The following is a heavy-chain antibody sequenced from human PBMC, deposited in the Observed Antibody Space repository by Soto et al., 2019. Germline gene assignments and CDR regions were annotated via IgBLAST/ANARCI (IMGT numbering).Heavy chain of an antibody. CDR3: ARVFGFGGMDV. V-gene: IGHV4-31*03. J-gene: IGHJ6*02. CDR2: IYYSGST. D-gene: IGHD3-10*01. Sequence: QVQLQESGPGLVKPSQTLSLTCTVSGGSISSGGYYWSWIRQHPGKGLEWIGYIYYSGSTYYNPSLMSRVTISVDPSKNQLSLKLSSVTAADPAVYYCARVFGFGGMDVWGQGTTVTVSS. CDR1: GGSISSGGYY.